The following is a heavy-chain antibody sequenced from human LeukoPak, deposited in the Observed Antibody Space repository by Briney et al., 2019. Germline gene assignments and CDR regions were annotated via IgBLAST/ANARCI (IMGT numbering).Heavy chain of an antibody. CDR2: INPSGGST. J-gene: IGHJ4*02. CDR1: GYTFTSYY. Sequence: ASVKVSCKASGYTFTSYYMHWVRQAPGQGLECMGIINPSGGSTSYAQKFQGRVTMTRDMSTSTVYMELSSLRSEDTAVYYCARDGERGSFSAYYFDYWGQETLVTVSS. CDR3: ARDGERGSFSAYYFDY. V-gene: IGHV1-46*01. D-gene: IGHD1-26*01.